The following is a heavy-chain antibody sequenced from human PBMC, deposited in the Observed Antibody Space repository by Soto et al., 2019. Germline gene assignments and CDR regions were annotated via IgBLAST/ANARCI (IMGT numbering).Heavy chain of an antibody. CDR3: ARAYDFWSGYYQGAFDI. CDR1: GGTFSSYA. J-gene: IGHJ3*02. D-gene: IGHD3-3*01. CDR2: IIANFGTA. V-gene: IGHV1-69*05. Sequence: SVKVSCKASGGTFSSYAISWVRQAPGQGLEWMGWIIANFGTANYAQKFQGRVTMTTDTSTSTAYMELRSLRSDDTAVYYCARAYDFWSGYYQGAFDIWGQGTMVTVSS.